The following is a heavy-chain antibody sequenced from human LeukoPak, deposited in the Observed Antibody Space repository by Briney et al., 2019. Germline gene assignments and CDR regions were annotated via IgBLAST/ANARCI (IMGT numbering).Heavy chain of an antibody. CDR2: INPNIGDA. J-gene: IGHJ5*02. V-gene: IGHV1-2*02. CDR3: ARMDLDGGDSIGFDP. D-gene: IGHD2-21*02. CDR1: GYTFTGYF. Sequence: GASVKVSCKASGYTFTGYFMHWVRQAPGQGLEWMGWINPNIGDASYAQKFQGRVTMTRDRSINTAYMELSRLTSDDTAVYYCARMDLDGGDSIGFDPWGQGTLVTVSS.